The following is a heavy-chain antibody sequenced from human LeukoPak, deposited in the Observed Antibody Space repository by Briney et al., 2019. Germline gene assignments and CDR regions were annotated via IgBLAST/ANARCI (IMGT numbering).Heavy chain of an antibody. Sequence: GGSLRLSCAASGVTFSTYAMHWVRQAPGKGLEWVAFISYDGSNKYYADSVKGRFTISRDNSENTLYLQMDTLRAEDTAVYYSARDNYGFDYWGQGALVTVSS. CDR2: ISYDGSNK. D-gene: IGHD3-10*01. V-gene: IGHV3-30*14. CDR1: GVTFSTYA. J-gene: IGHJ4*02. CDR3: ARDNYGFDY.